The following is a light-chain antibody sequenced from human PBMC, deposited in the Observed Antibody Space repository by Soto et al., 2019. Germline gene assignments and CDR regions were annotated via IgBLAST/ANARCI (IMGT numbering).Light chain of an antibody. CDR2: WAS. V-gene: IGKV4-1*01. CDR1: LSVLYSSNNKNY. CDR3: QQYESTPPT. J-gene: IGKJ2*01. Sequence: DIVMTQSPDSLAVSLGERATINCKSSLSVLYSSNNKNYLAWYQQRPGQPPKLLIYWASTRESGVPDRFSGSGSGTDFTLTITSQQAEDVSVYYCQQYESTPPTFGQGTKLEIK.